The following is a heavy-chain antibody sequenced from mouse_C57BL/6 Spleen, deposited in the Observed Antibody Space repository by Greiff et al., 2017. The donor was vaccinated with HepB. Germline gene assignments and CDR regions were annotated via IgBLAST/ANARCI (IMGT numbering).Heavy chain of an antibody. D-gene: IGHD1-1*01. CDR2: IDPYDSYT. CDR3: AREDYYCSSRYFDV. Sequence: QVQLQQPGAELVMPGASVKLSCKASGYTFTSYWMHWVKQRPGQGLEWIGEIDPYDSYTNYNQKFKGKSTLTVDKSSSTAYMQRSSLTSEDSAVDYCAREDYYCSSRYFDVWGTGTTVTVSS. J-gene: IGHJ1*03. CDR1: GYTFTSYW. V-gene: IGHV1-69*01.